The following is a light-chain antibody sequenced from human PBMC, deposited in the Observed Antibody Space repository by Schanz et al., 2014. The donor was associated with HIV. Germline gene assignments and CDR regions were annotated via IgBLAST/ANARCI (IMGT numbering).Light chain of an antibody. CDR2: EAS. J-gene: IGKJ4*01. CDR3: QQLNSYPLT. CDR1: QSISGW. V-gene: IGKV1-5*03. Sequence: DIQMTQSPSTLSASVGDRISITCRASQSISGWLAWYQQKPGEAPNLLISEASTLDSGVPSRFSGSGSGTEFSLTITNLQPDDFATYYCQQLNSYPLTFGGGTKVEIK.